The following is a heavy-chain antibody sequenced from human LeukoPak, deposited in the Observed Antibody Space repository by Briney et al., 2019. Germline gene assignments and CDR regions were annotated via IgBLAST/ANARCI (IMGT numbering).Heavy chain of an antibody. CDR1: GFTFSTYA. CDR2: ILYDGSNK. CDR3: ARLKADQLPL. V-gene: IGHV3-30*04. Sequence: PGGSLRLSCAASGFTFSTYAMHWVRQAPGKGLEWVAVILYDGSNKYYADSVKGRFTISRDNSKNTLYLQMNSLRGEDTAMYYCARLKADQLPLWGQGTLVTVSS. D-gene: IGHD2-2*01. J-gene: IGHJ4*02.